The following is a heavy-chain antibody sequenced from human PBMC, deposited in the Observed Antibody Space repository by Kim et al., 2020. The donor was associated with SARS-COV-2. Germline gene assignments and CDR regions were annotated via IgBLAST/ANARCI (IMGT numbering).Heavy chain of an antibody. D-gene: IGHD3-22*01. V-gene: IGHV4-34*01. J-gene: IGHJ6*01. CDR3: ARGRGSGSSYYYYYYGMDV. CDR1: GGSFSGYY. Sequence: SETLSLTCAVYGGSFSGYYWSWIRQPPGKGLEWIGEINHSGSTNYNPSLKSRVTISVDTSKNQFSLKLSSVTAADTAVYYCARGRGSGSSYYYYYYGMDV. CDR2: INHSGST.